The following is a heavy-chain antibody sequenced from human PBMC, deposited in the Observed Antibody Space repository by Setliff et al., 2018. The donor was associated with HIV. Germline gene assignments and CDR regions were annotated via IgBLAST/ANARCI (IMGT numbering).Heavy chain of an antibody. Sequence: PSETLSLTCTVSGGSISNSNYFWDWIRQPPGKGLEWIGSAGSADYGGNAYYNPSLKSRVTISVETSKNQFSLKLTSVIAADTAVYYCARSYCGGGLCFRGLDLWGQGTTVTVSS. D-gene: IGHD2-21*01. J-gene: IGHJ6*02. CDR1: GGSISNSNYF. V-gene: IGHV4-39*07. CDR3: ARSYCGGGLCFRGLDL. CDR2: AGSADYGGNA.